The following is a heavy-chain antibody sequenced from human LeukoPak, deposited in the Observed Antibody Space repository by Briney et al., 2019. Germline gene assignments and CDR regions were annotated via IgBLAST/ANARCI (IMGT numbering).Heavy chain of an antibody. CDR1: GFTFSDYY. J-gene: IGHJ4*02. V-gene: IGHV3-11*01. CDR2: ISSSGSTI. CDR3: ARDYYGSGSYDLLDY. Sequence: GGSLRLSCAASGFTFSDYYMSWIRQAPGKGLEWVSYISSSGSTIYYADSVKGRFTISRDNAKNSLYQQMNSLRAEDTAVYYCARDYYGSGSYDLLDYWGQGTLVTVSS. D-gene: IGHD3-10*01.